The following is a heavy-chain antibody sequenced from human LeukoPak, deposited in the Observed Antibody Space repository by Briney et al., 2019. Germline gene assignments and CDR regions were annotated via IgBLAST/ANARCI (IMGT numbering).Heavy chain of an antibody. D-gene: IGHD2-2*01. CDR1: GFTFSSYA. CDR3: AKGVYCSSTSCDYYYYYMDV. Sequence: GGSLRLSCAASGFTFSSYAMSWVRQAPGKGLEWVSAISGSGGSTYYADSVKGRFTISRDNSKNTLYLQMNSLRAEDTAVYYCAKGVYCSSTSCDYYYYYMDVWGKGTTVTVSS. V-gene: IGHV3-23*01. J-gene: IGHJ6*03. CDR2: ISGSGGST.